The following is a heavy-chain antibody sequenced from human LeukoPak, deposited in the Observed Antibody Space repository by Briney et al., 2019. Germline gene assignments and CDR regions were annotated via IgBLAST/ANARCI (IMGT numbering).Heavy chain of an antibody. Sequence: PGGSLRLSCAASGFTFSSYAMSWVRQAPGKGLEWVSAFSGSGGSAYYADSVKGRFTISRDNSKTTLYLQMNSLRAEDTAVYYCAKGGDYYGSGTKPYDYWGQGTLVTVSS. V-gene: IGHV3-23*01. J-gene: IGHJ4*02. CDR3: AKGGDYYGSGTKPYDY. CDR1: GFTFSSYA. CDR2: FSGSGGSA. D-gene: IGHD3-10*01.